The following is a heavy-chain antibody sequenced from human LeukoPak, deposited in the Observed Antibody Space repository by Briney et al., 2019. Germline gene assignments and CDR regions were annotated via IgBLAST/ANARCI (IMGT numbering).Heavy chain of an antibody. V-gene: IGHV3-48*01. J-gene: IGHJ4*02. CDR3: SRVDYGNNFDY. D-gene: IGHD4/OR15-4a*01. Sequence: QPGGSLRLSCAASGFTFSSYSMNWVRQAPGKGLEWVSYISSSSSTIYYADSVKGQFTISRDNAKKQLYLQMNSLRAEDTAVYYCSRVDYGNNFDYWGQRTLVTVSS. CDR2: ISSSSSTI. CDR1: GFTFSSYS.